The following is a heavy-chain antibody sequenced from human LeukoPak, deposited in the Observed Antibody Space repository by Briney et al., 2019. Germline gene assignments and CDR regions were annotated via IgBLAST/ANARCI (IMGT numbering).Heavy chain of an antibody. Sequence: GGSLRLSCAASGFTFSSYAMSWVRQAPGKGLEWVSAISGSGGSTYYADSVKGRFTISRDNSKNTLYLQMNGLRAEDTAVYYCASRGSYYVGPAFDYWGQGTLVTVSS. D-gene: IGHD1-26*01. V-gene: IGHV3-23*01. CDR3: ASRGSYYVGPAFDY. J-gene: IGHJ4*02. CDR2: ISGSGGST. CDR1: GFTFSSYA.